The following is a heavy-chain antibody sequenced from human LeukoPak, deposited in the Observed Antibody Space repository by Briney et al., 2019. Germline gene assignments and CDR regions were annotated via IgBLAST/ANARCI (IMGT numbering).Heavy chain of an antibody. D-gene: IGHD3-16*02. V-gene: IGHV4-4*07. CDR2: IYTSGST. Sequence: PSETLSLTCTVSGGSISSYYWSWIRQPAGKGLEWIGRIYTSGSTNYNPSLKSRVTMSVDTSKNQFSLKLSSVTAADTAVYYCARDMDYVWGSYRYNWFDPWGHGTLVTVSS. CDR3: ARDMDYVWGSYRYNWFDP. CDR1: GGSISSYY. J-gene: IGHJ5*02.